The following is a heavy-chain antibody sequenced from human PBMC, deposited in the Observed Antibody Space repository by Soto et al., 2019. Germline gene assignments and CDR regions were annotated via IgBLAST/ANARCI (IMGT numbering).Heavy chain of an antibody. D-gene: IGHD3-3*01. Sequence: PSETLSLTCTVSGGSISSSSYYWGWIRQPPGKGLEWIGSIYYSGSTYYNPSLKSRVTISVDTSKNQFSLKLSSVTAADTAVYYFASHYYDFWSVYSNNWFAPWGQGTLVTVSS. J-gene: IGHJ5*02. CDR1: GGSISSSSYY. CDR3: ASHYYDFWSVYSNNWFAP. V-gene: IGHV4-39*01. CDR2: IYYSGST.